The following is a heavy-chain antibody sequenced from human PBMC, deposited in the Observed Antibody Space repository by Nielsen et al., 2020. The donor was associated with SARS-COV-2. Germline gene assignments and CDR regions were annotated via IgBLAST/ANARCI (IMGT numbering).Heavy chain of an antibody. J-gene: IGHJ6*02. CDR2: INHSGST. Sequence: VRQMPGKGLEWIGEINHSGSTNYNPSLKSRVTISVDKSKNQFSLKLSSVTAADTAVYYCASSSVYGESTGNYYYYYGMDVWGQGTTVTVSS. CDR3: ASSSVYGESTGNYYYYYGMDV. V-gene: IGHV4-4*02. D-gene: IGHD2/OR15-2a*01.